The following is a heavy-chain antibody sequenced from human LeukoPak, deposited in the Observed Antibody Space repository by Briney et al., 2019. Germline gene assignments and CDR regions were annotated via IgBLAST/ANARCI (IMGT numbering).Heavy chain of an antibody. D-gene: IGHD2-2*01. V-gene: IGHV4-4*02. CDR1: GGSISSSNW. Sequence: PSGTLSLTCAVSGGSISSSNWWSWVRQPPGKGLEWIGEIYHSGSTNYNPSLKSRVTISVDKSKYQFSLKLSSVTAADTAVYYCAILNIVVVPAANNWFDPWGQGTLVTVSS. CDR3: AILNIVVVPAANNWFDP. CDR2: IYHSGST. J-gene: IGHJ5*02.